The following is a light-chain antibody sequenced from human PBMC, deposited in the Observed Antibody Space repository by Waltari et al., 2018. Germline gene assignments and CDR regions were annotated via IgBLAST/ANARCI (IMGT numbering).Light chain of an antibody. CDR2: DVS. V-gene: IGLV2-14*01. CDR3: SSYTSSNYV. Sequence: QSALTQPASVSGSPGQSITISCPGTSSDVGGYNYFSWYQQHPGKAPKLMIYDVSKRPSGVSNRFSGSKSGNTASLTISGLQAEDEADYYCSSYTSSNYVFGTGTKVTVL. J-gene: IGLJ1*01. CDR1: SSDVGGYNY.